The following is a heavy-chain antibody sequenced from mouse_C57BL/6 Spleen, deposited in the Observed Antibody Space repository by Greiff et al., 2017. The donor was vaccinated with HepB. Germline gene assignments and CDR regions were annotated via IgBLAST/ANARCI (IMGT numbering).Heavy chain of an antibody. CDR1: GFTFSDYG. J-gene: IGHJ4*01. Sequence: EVQVVESGGGLVKPGGSLKLSCAASGFTFSDYGMHWVRQAPEKGLEWVAYISSGSSTIYYADTVKGRFTISRDNAKNTLFLQMTSLRSEDTAMYYCAIEFITTVVATDYAMDYWGQGTSVTVSS. CDR3: AIEFITTVVATDYAMDY. D-gene: IGHD1-1*01. CDR2: ISSGSSTI. V-gene: IGHV5-17*01.